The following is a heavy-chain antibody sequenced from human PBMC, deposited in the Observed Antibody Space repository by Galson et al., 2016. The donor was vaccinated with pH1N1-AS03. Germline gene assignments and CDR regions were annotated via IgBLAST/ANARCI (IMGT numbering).Heavy chain of an antibody. CDR3: ARVWGFSWTSRPTFDF. CDR1: GFTFTDYY. V-gene: IGHV3-11*01. Sequence: SLRLSCAASGFTFTDYYMTWIRQAPGKGLELISYISSRGSTKYYADSVKGRFAISRDDTKKSVYLQMDRLRVEDTAVYYCARVWGFSWTSRPTFDFWGQGTIVAVSA. D-gene: IGHD3-16*01. CDR2: ISSRGSTK. J-gene: IGHJ3*01.